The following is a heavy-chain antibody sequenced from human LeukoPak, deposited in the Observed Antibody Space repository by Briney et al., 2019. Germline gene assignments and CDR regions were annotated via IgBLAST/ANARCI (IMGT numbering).Heavy chain of an antibody. J-gene: IGHJ4*02. D-gene: IGHD2-15*01. CDR2: IYYSGST. CDR3: ARDSGGYLDY. Sequence: SETLSLTCTVSGGSISNKYWSWIRQPPGKGLEWIGYIYYSGSTNYNPSLKSRVTISVDTSKNQFSLKLSSVTAADTAVYYCARDSGGYLDYWGQGTLVTVSS. V-gene: IGHV4-59*01. CDR1: GGSISNKY.